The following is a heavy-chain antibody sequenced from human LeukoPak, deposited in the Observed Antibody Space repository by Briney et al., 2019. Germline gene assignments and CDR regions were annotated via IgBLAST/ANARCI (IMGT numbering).Heavy chain of an antibody. J-gene: IGHJ4*02. V-gene: IGHV4-34*01. Sequence: KASETLSLTCAVYGVSFSGFYWSWIRQPPGEGLEWIGEINHSGSTNYNPSLKSRVSISVDTSKNQFSLKLSSVTAADTAVYYCARRPKSFDYWGQGTLVTVSS. CDR3: ARRPKSFDY. CDR2: INHSGST. CDR1: GVSFSGFY. D-gene: IGHD6-6*01.